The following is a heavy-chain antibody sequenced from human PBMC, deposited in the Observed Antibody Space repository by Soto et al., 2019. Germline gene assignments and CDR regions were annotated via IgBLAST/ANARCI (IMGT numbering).Heavy chain of an antibody. CDR1: GYTFTCYG. CDR3: ARDRWDIVVVVAAPPDY. J-gene: IGHJ4*02. D-gene: IGHD2-15*01. V-gene: IGHV1-18*01. Sequence: QVQLVQSGAEVKKPGASVKVSCKASGYTFTCYGISWVRQAPGQGLEWMGWISAYNGNTNYAQKLQGRVTMTKDTSTSTAYMELRSLRSDDTAVYYCARDRWDIVVVVAAPPDYWGQGTLVTVSS. CDR2: ISAYNGNT.